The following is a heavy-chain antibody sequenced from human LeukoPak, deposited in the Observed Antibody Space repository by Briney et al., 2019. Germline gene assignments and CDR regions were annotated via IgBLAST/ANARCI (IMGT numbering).Heavy chain of an antibody. D-gene: IGHD6-13*01. J-gene: IGHJ5*02. V-gene: IGHV4-34*01. CDR3: ASASSRRGWFDP. CDR1: GGFFSGYY. Sequence: SETLSLTCAVYGGFFSGYYWSWIRQPPGKGLEWIGEINHSGSTNYNPSLKSRVTISVDTSKNQFSLKLSSVTAADTAVYYCASASSRRGWFDPWGQGTLVTVSS. CDR2: INHSGST.